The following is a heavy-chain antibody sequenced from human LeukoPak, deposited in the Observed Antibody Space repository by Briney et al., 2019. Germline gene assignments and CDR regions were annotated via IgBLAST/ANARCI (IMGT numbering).Heavy chain of an antibody. V-gene: IGHV3-23*01. CDR2: ISGSGGST. Sequence: QPGGSLRLSCAASGFTFSSYAMSWVRQAPGKGLEWVSAISGSGGSTYYADSVKGRFTISRDNSKSTLYLQMNNVRVEDTAIYYCASLSAMTTAPPDVWGHGTTVIVSS. CDR1: GFTFSSYA. CDR3: ASLSAMTTAPPDV. D-gene: IGHD1-1*01. J-gene: IGHJ6*02.